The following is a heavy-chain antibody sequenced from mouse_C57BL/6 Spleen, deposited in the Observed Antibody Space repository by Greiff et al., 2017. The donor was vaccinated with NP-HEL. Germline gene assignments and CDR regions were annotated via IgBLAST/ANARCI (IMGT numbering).Heavy chain of an antibody. Sequence: VQLQQPGAELVRPGSSVKLSCKASGYTFTSYWMDWVKQRPGQGLEWIGNIYPSDSETHYNQKFKDKATLTVDKSSSTAYMQLSSLTSEDSAVYYCHYYGSSFGDYWGQGTSVTVSS. D-gene: IGHD1-1*01. J-gene: IGHJ4*01. CDR1: GYTFTSYW. V-gene: IGHV1-61*01. CDR2: IYPSDSET. CDR3: HYYGSSFGDY.